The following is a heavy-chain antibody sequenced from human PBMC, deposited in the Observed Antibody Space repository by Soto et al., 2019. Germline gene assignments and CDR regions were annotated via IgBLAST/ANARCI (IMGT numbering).Heavy chain of an antibody. CDR2: MYHSGST. CDR3: ARVPDY. CDR1: GGSISSGGYS. J-gene: IGHJ4*02. V-gene: IGHV4-30-2*01. D-gene: IGHD2-2*01. Sequence: QLQLQESGSGLVKPSQTLSLTCAVSGGSISSGGYSWSWIRQPPGKGLEWIGYMYHSGSTYYNPPLKSRVTISIDRSKNQFSLKLSSVTAAHTAVYYCARVPDYWGQGILVTVSS.